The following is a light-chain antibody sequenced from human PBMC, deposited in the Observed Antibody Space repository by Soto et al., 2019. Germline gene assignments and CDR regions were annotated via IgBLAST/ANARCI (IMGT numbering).Light chain of an antibody. CDR2: KAS. CDR1: QTISSW. J-gene: IGKJ3*01. Sequence: DIQMTQSPSTLSGSVGDRVTITCRASQTISSWLAWYQQKPGKAPKLLIYKASTLKSGVPSRLSGSGPGTEFTLTISSLQPDDFATYYCQQSYSTPPTFGPWPKGDIK. V-gene: IGKV1-5*03. CDR3: QQSYSTPPT.